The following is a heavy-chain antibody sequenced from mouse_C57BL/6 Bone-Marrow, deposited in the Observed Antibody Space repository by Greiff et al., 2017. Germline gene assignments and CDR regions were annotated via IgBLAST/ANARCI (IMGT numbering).Heavy chain of an antibody. V-gene: IGHV1-75*01. CDR1: GYTFTDSY. D-gene: IGHD1-1*01. CDR2: IFPGSGST. CDR3: ARCGYYGSSYAWFAY. Sequence: QVQLQQSGPELVKPGASVKISCKASGYTFTDSYINWVKQRPGQGLEWIGWIFPGSGSTYYNEKFKGKATLTVDKSSSTASLLLSSLTSEDSAVYFCARCGYYGSSYAWFAYWGQGTLVTVSA. J-gene: IGHJ3*01.